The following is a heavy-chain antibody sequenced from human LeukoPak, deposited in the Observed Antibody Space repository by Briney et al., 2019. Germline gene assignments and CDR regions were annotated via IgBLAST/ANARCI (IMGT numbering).Heavy chain of an antibody. Sequence: GGSLRLSCAASGFTFSSYAMSWVRQALGKGLEWVSAICGSGGSTYYADSVRGRFTISRDNTKNTRYLQMNSLRAEDTAVYYCAKFSPDHKGERYIHFDYRVQGTLVTVCS. CDR2: ICGSGGST. V-gene: IGHV3-23*01. D-gene: IGHD3-16*01. CDR3: AKFSPDHKGERYIHFDY. CDR1: GFTFSSYA. J-gene: IGHJ4*02.